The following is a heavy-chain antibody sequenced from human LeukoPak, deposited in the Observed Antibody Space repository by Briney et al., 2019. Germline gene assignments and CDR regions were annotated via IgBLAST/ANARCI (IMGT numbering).Heavy chain of an antibody. D-gene: IGHD2-8*01. CDR1: GGSISSSSYY. J-gene: IGHJ4*02. CDR2: IYYSGST. Sequence: SETLPLTCTVSGGSISSSSYYWGWIRQPPGKGLEWIGSIYYSGSTYYNPSLKSRVTISVDTSKNQFSLKLSSVTAADTAVYYCARHVEATKYYFDYWGQGTLVTVSS. V-gene: IGHV4-39*01. CDR3: ARHVEATKYYFDY.